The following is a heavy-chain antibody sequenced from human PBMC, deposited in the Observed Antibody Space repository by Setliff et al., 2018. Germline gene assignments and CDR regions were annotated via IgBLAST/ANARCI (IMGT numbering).Heavy chain of an antibody. CDR1: GFAFSTYR. V-gene: IGHV3-48*01. Sequence: GGSLGLSCAASGFAFSTYRMNWVRQAPGKGLEWVSYITSSSSTIDYAESVKGRFTISRDDAKNSLYLQMNSLRAEDTAVYYCARVIYFYYMDVWGKGTTVTVSS. CDR2: ITSSSSTI. J-gene: IGHJ6*03. CDR3: ARVIYFYYMDV.